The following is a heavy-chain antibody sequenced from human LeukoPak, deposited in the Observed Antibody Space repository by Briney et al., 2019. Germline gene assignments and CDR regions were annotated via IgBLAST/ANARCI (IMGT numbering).Heavy chain of an antibody. Sequence: GGSLRLSCAASGFTFSSYAMSWVRQAPGKGLEWVSAISGSGGSTYYADSVKGRFTISRDNSKNTLYLQMNSLRAEDTAVYYCGRPKNGQGAFDIWGQGTMVTVSS. V-gene: IGHV3-23*01. CDR1: GFTFSSYA. D-gene: IGHD2-8*01. CDR2: ISGSGGST. CDR3: GRPKNGQGAFDI. J-gene: IGHJ3*02.